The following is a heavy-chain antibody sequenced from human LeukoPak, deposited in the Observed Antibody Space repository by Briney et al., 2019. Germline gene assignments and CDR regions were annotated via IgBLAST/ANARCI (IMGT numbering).Heavy chain of an antibody. CDR1: GGSFSGYY. J-gene: IGHJ4*02. Sequence: SETLSLTCAVSGGSFSGYYWSWIRQPPGKGLEWIWEINHSGSTNYNPSLKSRVTISVDTSKNQFSLKLSSVTAADTAVYYCARHYCSGGSCYSEGETYFDYWGQGTLVTVSS. D-gene: IGHD2-15*01. V-gene: IGHV4-34*01. CDR2: INHSGST. CDR3: ARHYCSGGSCYSEGETYFDY.